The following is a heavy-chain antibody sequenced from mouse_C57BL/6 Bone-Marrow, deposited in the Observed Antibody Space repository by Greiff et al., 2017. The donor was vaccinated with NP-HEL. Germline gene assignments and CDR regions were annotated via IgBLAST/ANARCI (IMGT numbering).Heavy chain of an antibody. CDR2: IYPGSGNT. V-gene: IGHV1-76*01. CDR3: ARRGDYDGGGYFDY. CDR1: GYTFTDYY. J-gene: IGHJ2*01. D-gene: IGHD2-4*01. Sequence: VKLQESGAELVRPGASVKLSCKASGYTFTDYYINWVKQRPGQGLEWIARIYPGSGNTYYNEKFKGKATLTAEKSSSTAYMQLSSLTSEDSAVYFCARRGDYDGGGYFDYWGQGTTLTVSS.